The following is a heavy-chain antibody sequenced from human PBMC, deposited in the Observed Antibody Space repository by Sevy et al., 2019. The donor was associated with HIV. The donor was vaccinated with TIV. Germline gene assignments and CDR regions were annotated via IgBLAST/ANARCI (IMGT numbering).Heavy chain of an antibody. V-gene: IGHV3-30-3*01. CDR3: ARVGDMATIWDYFDY. J-gene: IGHJ4*02. Sequence: GGSLRLSCAASGFTFSSYTMHWVRQAPGKGLEWVSVISYDGSNKYYADSVKGRFTISRDNSKNTLYLQMNSLRGEDTAVYYCARVGDMATIWDYFDYWGQGTLVTVSS. CDR2: ISYDGSNK. D-gene: IGHD5-12*01. CDR1: GFTFSSYT.